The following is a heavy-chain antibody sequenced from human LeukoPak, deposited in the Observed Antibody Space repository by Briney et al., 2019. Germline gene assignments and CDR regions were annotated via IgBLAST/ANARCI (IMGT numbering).Heavy chain of an antibody. CDR3: ARAYQGYSYGYIPDY. CDR1: GGSISSYY. CDR2: IYYSGSA. V-gene: IGHV4-59*01. J-gene: IGHJ4*02. Sequence: SETLSLTCTVSGGSISSYYWSWIRQPPGKGLEWIGYIYYSGSANYNPSLKSRVTISVDTSKNQFSLKLSSMTAADTAVYYCARAYQGYSYGYIPDYWGQGTLVTVSS. D-gene: IGHD5-18*01.